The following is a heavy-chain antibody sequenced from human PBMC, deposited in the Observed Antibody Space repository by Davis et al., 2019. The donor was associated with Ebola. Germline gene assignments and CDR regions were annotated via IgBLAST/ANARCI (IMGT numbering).Heavy chain of an antibody. D-gene: IGHD5-24*01. V-gene: IGHV4-39*01. J-gene: IGHJ4*02. CDR1: RGPISSSSYY. CDR3: AVEMATVFDY. CDR2: IYYSGST. Sequence: MPSETLSLTCTVPRGPISSSSYYWGWIRQPPGKGLEWNGRIYYSGSTYYNPSLKSRVTISVDTSKNQFSLKLSSVTAADTAVYYYAVEMATVFDYWGQGTLVTVSS.